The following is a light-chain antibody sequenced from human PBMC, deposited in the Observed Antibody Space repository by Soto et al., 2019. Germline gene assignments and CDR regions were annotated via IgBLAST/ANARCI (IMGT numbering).Light chain of an antibody. CDR1: SRDDGGHNY. J-gene: IGLJ1*01. Sequence: QSVLTQPASVSGSPGQSITISCTGNSRDDGGHNYVSWYQQYPGKAPKVMIYEVTNRPSGFSNRFSRSDSRNTTSLTISGLQTDDEADYYCRSYTSRSTYVFGTGTKVTVL. CDR3: RSYTSRSTYV. CDR2: EVT. V-gene: IGLV2-14*01.